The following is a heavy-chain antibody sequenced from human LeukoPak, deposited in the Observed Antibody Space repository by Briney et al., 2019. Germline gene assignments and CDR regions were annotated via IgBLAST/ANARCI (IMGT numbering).Heavy chain of an antibody. V-gene: IGHV3-9*01. CDR2: ISWNSGSI. CDR3: ARDHLTYSSSSDFDY. J-gene: IGHJ4*02. CDR1: GFTFDDYA. D-gene: IGHD6-6*01. Sequence: GRSLRLSCAASGFTFDDYAMHWVRQAPGKGLEWVSGISWNSGSIGYADSVKGRFTISRDNAKNSLYLQMNSLRAEDTAVYYCARDHLTYSSSSDFDYWGQGTLDTVSS.